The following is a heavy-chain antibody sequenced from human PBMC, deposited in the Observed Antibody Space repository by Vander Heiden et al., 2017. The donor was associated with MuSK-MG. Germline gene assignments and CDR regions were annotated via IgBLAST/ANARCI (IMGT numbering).Heavy chain of an antibody. CDR2: ISGSGGST. D-gene: IGHD3-10*01. CDR3: AKSKVRGVIITDY. J-gene: IGHJ4*02. Sequence: EVQLLESGGGLVPPGGSLRLSCAASGFPFSSSALSWVRQAAGEGLEWVSAISGSGGSTYYADSVKGRFTISRDNSKSTLYLQMNSLRAEDTAVYYCAKSKVRGVIITDYWGQGTLVTVSS. CDR1: GFPFSSSA. V-gene: IGHV3-23*01.